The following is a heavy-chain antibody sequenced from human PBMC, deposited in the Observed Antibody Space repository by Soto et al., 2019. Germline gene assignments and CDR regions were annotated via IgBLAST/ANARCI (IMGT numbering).Heavy chain of an antibody. Sequence: SQTLSLTCAISGDNVSSNSATGNWIRQSPSRGLEWLGRTYYRSIWYNDYAVSVKSRISINPDTSKNHFSLQLNSATPEDTAVNYCAREPVTTTVLGSFAYWGQGALVTVSS. CDR1: GDNVSSNSAT. CDR2: TYYRSIWYN. CDR3: AREPVTTTVLGSFAY. V-gene: IGHV6-1*01. D-gene: IGHD5-12*01. J-gene: IGHJ4*02.